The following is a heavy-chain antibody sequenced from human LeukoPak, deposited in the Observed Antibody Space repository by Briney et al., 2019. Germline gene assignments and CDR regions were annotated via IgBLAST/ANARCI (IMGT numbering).Heavy chain of an antibody. J-gene: IGHJ4*02. CDR1: GGSFSGYY. D-gene: IGHD3-10*01. CDR3: ARGVGYYGSGSYYNVAFDY. CDR2: INHSGST. Sequence: PSETLSLTCAVYGGSFSGYYWSWIRQPPGKGLEWIGEINHSGSTNYNPSLKSRVTISVDTSKNQFSLKLSSVTAADTAVYYCARGVGYYGSGSYYNVAFDYWGLGTLVTVSS. V-gene: IGHV4-34*01.